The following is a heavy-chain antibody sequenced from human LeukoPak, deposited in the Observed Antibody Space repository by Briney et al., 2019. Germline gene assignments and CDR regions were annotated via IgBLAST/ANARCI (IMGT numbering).Heavy chain of an antibody. D-gene: IGHD5-18*01. CDR2: FYSSRST. CDR1: GDSISSYY. V-gene: IGHV4-4*09. Sequence: SETLSLTCTVSGDSISSYYWSWIRQSPGKGLEWIGYFYSSRSTRSSPSPQARVTMSLDTSKNQLSLKVHSVTAADTAVYYCARRGGYSYDTPGIYYMDVWGTGTTVTVSS. J-gene: IGHJ6*03. CDR3: ARRGGYSYDTPGIYYMDV.